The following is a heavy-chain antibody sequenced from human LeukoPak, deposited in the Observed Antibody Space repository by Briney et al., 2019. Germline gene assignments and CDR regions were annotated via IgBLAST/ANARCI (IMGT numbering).Heavy chain of an antibody. Sequence: PGASVKDSCKASGYAFTTYYIHWVRQAPGQGLEWMGIINPTGGSTTYAQKFQGRVTMTRDTSTSTVFMEVNSLRSEDTAVYYCALYSSTWYWGQGTLVNVSS. CDR3: ALYSSTWY. CDR2: INPTGGST. CDR1: GYAFTTYY. V-gene: IGHV1-46*01. D-gene: IGHD6-13*01. J-gene: IGHJ4*02.